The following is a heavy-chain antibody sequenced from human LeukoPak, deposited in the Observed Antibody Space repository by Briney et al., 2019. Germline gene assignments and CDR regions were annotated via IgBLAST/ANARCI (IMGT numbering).Heavy chain of an antibody. Sequence: GGSLRLSCAASGFTFSSYAMHWVRQAPGKGLEYVSAISSNGGGTYYANSVKGRFTISRGNSKNTLYLQMGSLRAEDMAVYYCARGSGGEYDSSGYYQFDYWGRGTLVTVSS. J-gene: IGHJ4*02. CDR1: GFTFSSYA. CDR3: ARGSGGEYDSSGYYQFDY. CDR2: ISSNGGGT. D-gene: IGHD3-22*01. V-gene: IGHV3-64*01.